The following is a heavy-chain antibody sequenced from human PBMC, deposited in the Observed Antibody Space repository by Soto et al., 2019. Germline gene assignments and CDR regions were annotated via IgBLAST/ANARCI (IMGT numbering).Heavy chain of an antibody. V-gene: IGHV1-69*01. CDR1: GGTFSSYS. Sequence: QVQLVQSGAEVKKPGSSVKVSCKASGGTFSSYSINWVRQAPGQGLEWMGEIIPIFGTANYEQKFQGRVTNPADESTSTAYMELSSLRSEDTAVYYCARDGGRHSGGIDYWGQGTLVTVSS. CDR2: IIPIFGTA. CDR3: ARDGGRHSGGIDY. D-gene: IGHD1-26*01. J-gene: IGHJ4*02.